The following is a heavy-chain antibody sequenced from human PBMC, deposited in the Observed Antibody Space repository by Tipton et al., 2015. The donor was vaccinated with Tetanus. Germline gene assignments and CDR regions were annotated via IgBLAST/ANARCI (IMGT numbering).Heavy chain of an antibody. D-gene: IGHD1-7*01. CDR2: ISSSSSYI. J-gene: IGHJ4*02. Sequence: GSLRLSCAASGFTFNDHYMDWVRQAPGKGLEWVSSISSSSSYIYYADSVKGRFTISRDNAKNSLYLQMNSLRAEDTAVYYCARVGGGTGTTLSFDYWGQGTLVTVSS. CDR3: ARVGGGTGTTLSFDY. V-gene: IGHV3-21*01. CDR1: GFTFNDHY.